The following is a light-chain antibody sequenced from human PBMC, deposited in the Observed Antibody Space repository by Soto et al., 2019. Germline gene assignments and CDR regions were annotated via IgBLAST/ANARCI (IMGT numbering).Light chain of an antibody. CDR3: MQGTHRRT. Sequence: DIVMTQSPLSLPVTLGQPASISCRSSQSLVHSDGNTYLNWFQQRPGQSPRRLIYRVSNRDTRVTDRFSGSESGTDFTLKISRVEAEDVGVYYCMQGTHRRTFGQGTKVDIK. J-gene: IGKJ1*01. V-gene: IGKV2-30*02. CDR1: QSLVHSDGNTY. CDR2: RVS.